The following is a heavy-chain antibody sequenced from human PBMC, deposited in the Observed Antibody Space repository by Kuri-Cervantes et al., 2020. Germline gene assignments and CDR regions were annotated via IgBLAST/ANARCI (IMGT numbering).Heavy chain of an antibody. CDR3: ARGLYSGSYSVAFDI. CDR2: IYYSGST. V-gene: IGHV4-59*01. Sequence: SETLSLTCTVSGGSISSYYWSWIRQPPGKGLEWIGYIYYSGSTNYNPSLKSRVTISVDTSKNQFSLKLSSVTAADTAVYYCARGLYSGSYSVAFDIWGQGTMVTDSS. D-gene: IGHD1-26*01. J-gene: IGHJ3*02. CDR1: GGSISSYY.